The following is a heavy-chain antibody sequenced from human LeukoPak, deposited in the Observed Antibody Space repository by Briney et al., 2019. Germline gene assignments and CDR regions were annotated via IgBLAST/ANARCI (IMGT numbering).Heavy chain of an antibody. CDR3: AKSRHDSSGYYYEGDH. D-gene: IGHD3-22*01. Sequence: GGSLRLSCAASGFTFSSYAMSWVRQAPGKGLEWVSAISGSGGSTYYADSVKGRFTISRDNSKNTLYLQMNSLRAEVTAVYYCAKSRHDSSGYYYEGDHWRQGTLVAVSS. CDR1: GFTFSSYA. V-gene: IGHV3-23*01. CDR2: ISGSGGST. J-gene: IGHJ4*02.